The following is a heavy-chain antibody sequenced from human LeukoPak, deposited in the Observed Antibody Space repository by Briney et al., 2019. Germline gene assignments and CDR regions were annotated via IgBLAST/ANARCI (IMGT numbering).Heavy chain of an antibody. V-gene: IGHV3-23*01. CDR3: ARDRSNVVTRFDDAFDI. J-gene: IGHJ3*02. CDR1: GFTFSSYG. CDR2: ISGSGGST. Sequence: GGTLRLSCAASGFTFSSYGMSWVRQAPGKGLEWVSAISGSGGSTYYADSVKGRFTISRDNAKNSLYLQMNSLRAEDTAVYYCARDRSNVVTRFDDAFDIWGQGTMVTVSS. D-gene: IGHD4-23*01.